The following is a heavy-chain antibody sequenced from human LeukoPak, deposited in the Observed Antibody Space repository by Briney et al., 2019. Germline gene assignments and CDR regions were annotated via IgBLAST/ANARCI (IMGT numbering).Heavy chain of an antibody. CDR3: ACRHYYDSSGYQNFDY. V-gene: IGHV1-69*01. CDR1: GGTFSSYA. J-gene: IGHJ4*02. D-gene: IGHD3-22*01. CDR2: IIPIFGTA. Sequence: GASVKVSCKASGGTFSSYAISWVRQAPGQGLEWMGGIIPIFGTANYAQKFQGRVTITADESTSTAYVELSSLRSEDTAVYYCACRHYYDSSGYQNFDYWGQGTLVTVSS.